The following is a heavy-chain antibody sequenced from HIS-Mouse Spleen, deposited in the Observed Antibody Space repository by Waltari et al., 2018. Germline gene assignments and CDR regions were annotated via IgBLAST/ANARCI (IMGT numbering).Heavy chain of an antibody. V-gene: IGHV4-39*07. J-gene: IGHJ2*01. CDR3: AREIPYSSSWYDWYFDL. CDR2: SSYSGGT. CDR1: GGSISSSSYY. Sequence: QLQLQESGPGLVKPSETLSLTCTVSGGSISSSSYYWGWYRQPPGKGREWIGSSSYSGGTYYNPSLKSRGTISVDTSKNQFSLKLSSVTAADTAVYYCAREIPYSSSWYDWYFDLWGRGTLVTVSS. D-gene: IGHD6-13*01.